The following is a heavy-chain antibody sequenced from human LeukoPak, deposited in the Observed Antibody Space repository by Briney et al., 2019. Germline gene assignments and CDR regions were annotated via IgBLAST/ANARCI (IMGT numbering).Heavy chain of an antibody. J-gene: IGHJ3*02. V-gene: IGHV4-4*07. CDR2: IYSRGST. Sequence: PSETLSLTCTVSGDSISSYYWSWIRQPPGKGLEWIGRIYSRGSTNYNPSRNSRVTMSVDTPNNKCSLKLSSWTAAHSAGSYCARASITSVAFVIWGQGTMVTISS. D-gene: IGHD3-10*01. CDR3: ARASITSVAFVI. CDR1: GDSISSYY.